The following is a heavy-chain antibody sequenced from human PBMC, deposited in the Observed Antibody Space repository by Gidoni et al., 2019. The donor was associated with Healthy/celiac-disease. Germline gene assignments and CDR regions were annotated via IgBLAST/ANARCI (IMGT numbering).Heavy chain of an antibody. D-gene: IGHD2-21*01. J-gene: IGHJ4*02. CDR3: ARVRGWLLLGWGTFDY. Sequence: QVQLVQSGAEAKKPGSSVKVSCKASGGTFSSYAISWVRQAPGQGLEWMGGIIPIFGTANYAQKFQGRVTITADKSTSTAYMELSSLRSEDTAVYYCARVRGWLLLGWGTFDYWGQGTLVTVSS. CDR2: IIPIFGTA. CDR1: GGTFSSYA. V-gene: IGHV1-69*06.